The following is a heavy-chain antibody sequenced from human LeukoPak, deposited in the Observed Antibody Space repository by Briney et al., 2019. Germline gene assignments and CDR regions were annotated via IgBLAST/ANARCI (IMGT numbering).Heavy chain of an antibody. J-gene: IGHJ4*02. D-gene: IGHD1-26*01. CDR2: ISRSSVTI. CDR1: GFIFSTYS. V-gene: IGHV3-48*02. CDR3: AREVVGATNDY. Sequence: GGSLRLSCAASGFIFSTYSMNWVRQAPGKGLEWVLYISRSSVTIYYADSVKGRFTITRDYAKNSLYLQMTTLRYEHTAVYYCAREVVGATNDYWGQGTLVTVSS.